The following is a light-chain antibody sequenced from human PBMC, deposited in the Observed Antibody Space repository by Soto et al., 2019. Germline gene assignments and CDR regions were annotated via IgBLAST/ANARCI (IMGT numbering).Light chain of an antibody. V-gene: IGKV3-20*01. CDR2: GAS. CDR3: QQYGTSGT. Sequence: EIVFTQSPSTMAQSPGESTTLPRKATQSVSKSYLAWYQQKPGQAPRLLIHGASNRATGIPDRLSGSGSGTVFTLTISRPEPEDSAVYYCQQYGTSGTFGQGTKVDI. J-gene: IGKJ1*01. CDR1: QSVSKSY.